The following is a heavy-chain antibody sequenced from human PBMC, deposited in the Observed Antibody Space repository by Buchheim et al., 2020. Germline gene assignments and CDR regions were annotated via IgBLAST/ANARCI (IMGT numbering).Heavy chain of an antibody. CDR3: AKDHSADGYNFNYGMDV. Sequence: QVQLVESGGGVVQPGRSLRLSCAASGFTFSSYGMHWVRQAPGKGLEWVAVISYDGSSKYYADSVKGRFTISSDNSKNTLYLLMNSLRPEDTAVYYCAKDHSADGYNFNYGMDVWGQGTT. D-gene: IGHD5-24*01. CDR1: GFTFSSYG. CDR2: ISYDGSSK. V-gene: IGHV3-30*18. J-gene: IGHJ6*02.